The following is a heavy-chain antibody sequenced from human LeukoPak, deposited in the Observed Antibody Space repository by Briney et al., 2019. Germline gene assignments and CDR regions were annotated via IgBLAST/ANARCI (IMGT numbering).Heavy chain of an antibody. CDR2: IRSDGRDT. J-gene: IGHJ4*02. CDR1: GFTFGSFG. Sequence: GGSLRLSCATSGFTFGSFGIHWVRQAPGKGLEWVAFIRSDGRDTYYADSVKGRFTISRDNSKNTLYLQMNSLRAEDTAVYYCAKDPPNPGYWGQGTLVTVSS. D-gene: IGHD1-14*01. V-gene: IGHV3-30*02. CDR3: AKDPPNPGY.